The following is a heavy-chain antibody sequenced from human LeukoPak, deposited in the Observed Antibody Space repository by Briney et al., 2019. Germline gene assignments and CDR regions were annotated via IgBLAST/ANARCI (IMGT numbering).Heavy chain of an antibody. CDR1: GFTFSSYA. CDR3: AGVLTGHYYYYGMDV. CDR2: ISDSGGST. J-gene: IGHJ6*02. Sequence: GGSLRLSCAASGFTFSSYAMSWVRQAPGKGLEWVSAISDSGGSTYYADSVKGRFSISRDNSKNTLYLQMNSLRAVDTAVYYCAGVLTGHYYYYGMDVWGQGTTVTVSS. V-gene: IGHV3-23*01. D-gene: IGHD2-8*01.